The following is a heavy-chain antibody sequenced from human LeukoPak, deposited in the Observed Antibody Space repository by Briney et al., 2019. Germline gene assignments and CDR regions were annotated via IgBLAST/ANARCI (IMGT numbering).Heavy chain of an antibody. Sequence: PGGSLRLFCAASGFTFSSYWMHWVRQAPGKGLEWVANINQDGSQKYYVDSVKGRFTISRDNAKNSLYLQMNSLRAEDTAVYYCARALAAAGSYWGQGTLVTVSS. D-gene: IGHD6-25*01. J-gene: IGHJ4*02. CDR1: GFTFSSYW. V-gene: IGHV3-7*01. CDR3: ARALAAAGSY. CDR2: INQDGSQK.